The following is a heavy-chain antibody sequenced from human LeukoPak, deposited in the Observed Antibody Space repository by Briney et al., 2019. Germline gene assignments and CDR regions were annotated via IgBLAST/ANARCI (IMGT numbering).Heavy chain of an antibody. CDR3: AKDIEEDIVVVPAATADY. J-gene: IGHJ4*02. V-gene: IGHV3-30*02. D-gene: IGHD2-2*01. CDR2: IRYDGGNK. Sequence: GGSLRLSCAASGFTFSSYGMHWVRQAPGKGLEWVAFIRYDGGNKYYADSVKGRFTISRDNSKNTLYLQMNSLRAEDTAVYYCAKDIEEDIVVVPAATADYWGQGTLVTVSS. CDR1: GFTFSSYG.